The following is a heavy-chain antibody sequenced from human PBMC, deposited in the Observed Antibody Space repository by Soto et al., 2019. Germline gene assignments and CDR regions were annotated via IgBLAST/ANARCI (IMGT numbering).Heavy chain of an antibody. Sequence: GGSLRLSCAASGFTFSSYSMNWVRQAPGKGLEWVSSISSSSSYIYYADSVKGRFTISRDNAKNSLYLQMNSLRAEDTAVYYCARDPDGGGVRGVINFDYWGQGTLVTVSS. CDR2: ISSSSSYI. CDR3: ARDPDGGGVRGVINFDY. D-gene: IGHD3-10*01. J-gene: IGHJ4*02. V-gene: IGHV3-21*01. CDR1: GFTFSSYS.